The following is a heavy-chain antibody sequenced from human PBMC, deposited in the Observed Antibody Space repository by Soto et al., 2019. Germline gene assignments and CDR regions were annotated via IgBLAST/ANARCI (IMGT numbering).Heavy chain of an antibody. CDR2: ISAYNGNT. CDR1: GYTFTSYG. J-gene: IGHJ3*02. CDR3: ARDIEIATIGAFDI. Sequence: ASVKVSCKASGYTFTSYGISWVRQAPGQGLERMGWISAYNGNTNYAQKLQGRVTMTTDTSTSTAYMELRSLRSDDTAVYYCARDIEIATIGAFDIWGQGTMVTVAS. V-gene: IGHV1-18*04. D-gene: IGHD2-21*01.